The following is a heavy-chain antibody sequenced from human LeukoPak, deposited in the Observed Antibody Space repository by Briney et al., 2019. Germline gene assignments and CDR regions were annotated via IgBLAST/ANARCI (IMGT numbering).Heavy chain of an antibody. V-gene: IGHV1-2*02. D-gene: IGHD2-21*01. CDR3: ARDVRRLHMTPLGY. Sequence: GASVKVSCKASGYTFTDYYLHWVRQAPGQGLEWMGWINPNSGDTNYAQKFQGRVTMTRDTSISTAYMELSRLRSDDTAVYYCARDVRRLHMTPLGYWGQGTLVTVSS. CDR1: GYTFTDYY. J-gene: IGHJ4*02. CDR2: INPNSGDT.